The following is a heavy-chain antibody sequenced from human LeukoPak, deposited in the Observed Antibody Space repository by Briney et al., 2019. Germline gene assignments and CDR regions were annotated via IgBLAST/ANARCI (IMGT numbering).Heavy chain of an antibody. CDR1: GYTFTSYY. J-gene: IGHJ4*02. V-gene: IGHV1-2*02. D-gene: IGHD3-10*01. Sequence: ASVKVSCKASGYTFTSYYMHWVRQAPGQGLEWMGWINPNSGGTNYAQKFQGRVTMTRDTSISTAYMELSRLRSDDTAVYYCARVSRLLWFGESYLGYWGQGTLVTVSS. CDR3: ARVSRLLWFGESYLGY. CDR2: INPNSGGT.